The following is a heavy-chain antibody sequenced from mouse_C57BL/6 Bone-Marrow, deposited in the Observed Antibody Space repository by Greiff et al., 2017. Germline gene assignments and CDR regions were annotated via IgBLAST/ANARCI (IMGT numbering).Heavy chain of an antibody. V-gene: IGHV1-69*01. J-gene: IGHJ3*01. CDR2: IDPSDSYT. Sequence: QVQLQQPGAELVMPGASVKLSCKASGYTFTSYWMHWVKQRPGQGLEWIGEIDPSDSYTNYNQKVKGKSTLTVDKSSSTAYMQHSSLTSEDSAVYYGATPYDYDEAWFAYWGQGTLVTVSA. D-gene: IGHD2-4*01. CDR3: ATPYDYDEAWFAY. CDR1: GYTFTSYW.